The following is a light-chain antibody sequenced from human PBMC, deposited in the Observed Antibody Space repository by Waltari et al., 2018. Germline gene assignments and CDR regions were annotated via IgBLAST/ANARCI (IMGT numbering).Light chain of an antibody. V-gene: IGKV3-20*01. CDR1: QRIGSAY. J-gene: IGKJ4*01. Sequence: EIVLTQSPGTLSLSPGERATLSCRTSQRIGSAYLAWYQQKPGHPPRPLIYGTSNRATGVPDRFRGSGSGTDFTLTVSRLEPEDFGIYFCQQYVNSPHLTFGGGTKVEIK. CDR3: QQYVNSPHLT. CDR2: GTS.